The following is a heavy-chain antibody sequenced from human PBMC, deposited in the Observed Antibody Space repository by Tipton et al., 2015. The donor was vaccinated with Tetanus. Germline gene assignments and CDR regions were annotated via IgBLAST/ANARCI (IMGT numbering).Heavy chain of an antibody. CDR1: GFIFSDYY. D-gene: IGHD2/OR15-2a*01. CDR3: ARAAGFLGLTHDF. Sequence: LRLSCAASGFIFSDYYMSWIRKAPGRGLEWLGYIYQTGTTYYNPSLKGRVTISMDRSNTQFSLRLDSLTAADTAVYYCARAAGFLGLTHDFWGRGTLVSVSS. CDR2: IYQTGTT. V-gene: IGHV4-30-4*01. J-gene: IGHJ4*02.